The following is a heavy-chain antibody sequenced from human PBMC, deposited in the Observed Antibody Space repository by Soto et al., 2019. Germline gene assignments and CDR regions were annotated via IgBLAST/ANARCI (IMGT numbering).Heavy chain of an antibody. J-gene: IGHJ4*02. CDR3: ARHTWWHFD. V-gene: IGHV3-7*04. D-gene: IGHD2-8*02. CDR2: IKRDGLEK. Sequence: EVQLVESGGDVVRPGGSLRLSCAASGFTFKDYSMTWMRQAPGRWPEWVANIKRDGLEKYYAESVRGRFVISRDDAKKSLYLQLNSLRVEDTAVYYCARHTWWHFDWGQGTLVTVSS. CDR1: GFTFKDYS.